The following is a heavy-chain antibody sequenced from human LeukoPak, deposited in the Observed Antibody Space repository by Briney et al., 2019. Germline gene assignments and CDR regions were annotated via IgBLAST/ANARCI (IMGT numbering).Heavy chain of an antibody. CDR2: IYHDERA. CDR1: GYSISSGYY. J-gene: IGHJ6*02. CDR3: ARGDESLVYGMDV. V-gene: IGHV4-38-2*02. Sequence: SETLSLTCSVSGYSISSGYYWGWIRQSPGKGLEWIGNIYHDERAYYSPSLKSRVTISVDTSKNQFSLNLSSVTAADTAVYYCARGDESLVYGMDVWGQGTTVTVSS.